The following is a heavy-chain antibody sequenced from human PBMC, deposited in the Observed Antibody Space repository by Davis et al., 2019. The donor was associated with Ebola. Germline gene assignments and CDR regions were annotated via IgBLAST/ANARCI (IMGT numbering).Heavy chain of an antibody. CDR3: ARGRAYYDFWSGYYRYYYGMDV. CDR1: GGSFSGYY. D-gene: IGHD3-3*01. CDR2: INHSGST. Sequence: MPSETLSLTCAVYGGSFSGYYWSWIRQPPGKGLEWIGEINHSGSTNYNPSLKSRVTISVDTSKNQFSLKLSSVTAADTAVYYCARGRAYYDFWSGYYRYYYGMDVWGQGTTVTVSS. V-gene: IGHV4-34*01. J-gene: IGHJ6*02.